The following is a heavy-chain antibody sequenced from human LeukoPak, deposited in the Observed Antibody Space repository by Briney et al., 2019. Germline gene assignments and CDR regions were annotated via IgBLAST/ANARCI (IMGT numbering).Heavy chain of an antibody. V-gene: IGHV4-34*01. J-gene: IGHJ4*02. CDR1: GGSFSGYY. CDR3: ARIETSNQEKWELSEDPFDY. D-gene: IGHD1-26*01. CDR2: INHSGST. Sequence: KPSETLSLTCAVYGGSFSGYYWSWIRQPPGKGLEWIGEINHSGSTNYNPSLKSRVTISVDTSKNQFSLKLSSVTAADTAVYYCARIETSNQEKWELSEDPFDYWGQGTLVTVSS.